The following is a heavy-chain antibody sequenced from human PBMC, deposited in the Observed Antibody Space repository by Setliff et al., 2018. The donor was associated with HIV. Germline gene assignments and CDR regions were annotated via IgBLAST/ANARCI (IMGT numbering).Heavy chain of an antibody. D-gene: IGHD6-19*01. CDR2: INPNSGGT. CDR1: GYTFTGYY. CDR3: ARSTPSSGWYLSYYYYYMDV. J-gene: IGHJ6*03. V-gene: IGHV1-2*06. Sequence: ASVKVSCKASGYTFTGYYMHWVRQAPGQGLAWMGRINPNSGGTNYAQKFQGRVTMTRDTSISTAYMELSRLRSDDTAVYYCARSTPSSGWYLSYYYYYMDVWGKGTTVTVSS.